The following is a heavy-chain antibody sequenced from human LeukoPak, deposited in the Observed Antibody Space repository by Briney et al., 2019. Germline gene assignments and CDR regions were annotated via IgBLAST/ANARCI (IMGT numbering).Heavy chain of an antibody. D-gene: IGHD3-16*02. CDR2: IYSGGST. CDR3: ASVTLYYYGMDV. J-gene: IGHJ6*02. CDR1: GFTVSSNY. Sequence: GGSLRLSCAASGFTVSSNYMSWVRQAPGKGLEWVSDIYSGGSTYYSDSVKGRFTISSDNSKNTLYLQMNSLRAEDTAVYYCASVTLYYYGMDVWGQGTTVTVSS. V-gene: IGHV3-53*01.